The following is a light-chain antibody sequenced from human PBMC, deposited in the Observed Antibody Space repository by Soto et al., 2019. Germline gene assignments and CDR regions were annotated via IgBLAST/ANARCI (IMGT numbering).Light chain of an antibody. CDR1: QSINSRY. V-gene: IGKV3-20*01. CDR2: GAS. Sequence: EIVLTQSPGTLSLSPGERATLSCRASQSINSRYLAWYQQKPGQAPRLLIYGASSMATAIPDRFSGSGSGTDFTLTISRLEPEDFAVYYCQQFGSSPGFTFGPGTKVDIK. J-gene: IGKJ3*01. CDR3: QQFGSSPGFT.